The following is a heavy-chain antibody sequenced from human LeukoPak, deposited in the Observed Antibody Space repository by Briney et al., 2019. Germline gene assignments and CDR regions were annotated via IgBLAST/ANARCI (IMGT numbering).Heavy chain of an antibody. Sequence: PGGSLRLSCAASGFTFSSYGMHWVRQAPGKGLEWVAVISYDGSNKYYADSVKGRFTISRDNSKNTLYLQMNSLRAEDTAVYYCARDHCSSTSCYRDYYYYYGMDVWGQGTTVTVSS. CDR3: ARDHCSSTSCYRDYYYYYGMDV. CDR1: GFTFSSYG. V-gene: IGHV3-30*03. D-gene: IGHD2-2*02. J-gene: IGHJ6*02. CDR2: ISYDGSNK.